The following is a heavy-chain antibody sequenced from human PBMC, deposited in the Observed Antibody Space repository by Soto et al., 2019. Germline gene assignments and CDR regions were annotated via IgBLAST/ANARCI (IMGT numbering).Heavy chain of an antibody. CDR3: ARLGCISSSWWVFDY. CDR2: INSDGSST. V-gene: IGHV3-74*01. Sequence: EVQLVESGGGLVQPGGSLKLSCAASGFTFSSYWMHCVRQAPGKGLVWVSRINSDGSSTSYADSVKGRFTISRDNAKNTRYLQRNSLSAADTAVYYGARLGCISSSWWVFDYWGQGTLVTVSS. J-gene: IGHJ4*02. D-gene: IGHD6-13*01. CDR1: GFTFSSYW.